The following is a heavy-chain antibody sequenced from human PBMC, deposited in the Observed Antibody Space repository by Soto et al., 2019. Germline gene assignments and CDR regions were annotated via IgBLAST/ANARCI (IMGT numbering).Heavy chain of an antibody. V-gene: IGHV1-69*04. Sequence: ASVKVSCKASGGTFSSYTISWVRQAPGQGLEWMGRIIPILGIANYAQKFQGRVTITADKSTSTAYMELSSLRSEDTAVYYCAREVLVVPAAIVYYYYGMDVWGQGTTVTVSS. CDR3: AREVLVVPAAIVYYYYGMDV. J-gene: IGHJ6*02. CDR2: IIPILGIA. D-gene: IGHD2-2*01. CDR1: GGTFSSYT.